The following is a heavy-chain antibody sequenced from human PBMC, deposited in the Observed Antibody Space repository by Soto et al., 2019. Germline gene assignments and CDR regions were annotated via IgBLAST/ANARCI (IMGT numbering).Heavy chain of an antibody. V-gene: IGHV4-59*01. J-gene: IGHJ4*02. CDR2: IYYNGNT. CDR1: GGSISSDY. D-gene: IGHD5-18*01. Sequence: QVQLQESGPGLVKPSETLSLTCTVSGGSISSDYWTWIRQPPGERLEWIGYIYYNGNTNYNSSLKSRVTISIDTSKNQFSRKLNSVTAADTAVYFCARLAYTSGFTFDYWGRGTLVTVSS. CDR3: ARLAYTSGFTFDY.